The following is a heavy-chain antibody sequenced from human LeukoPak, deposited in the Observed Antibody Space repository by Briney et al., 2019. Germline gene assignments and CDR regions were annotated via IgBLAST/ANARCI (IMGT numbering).Heavy chain of an antibody. CDR1: GGSFSGYY. V-gene: IGHV4-34*01. J-gene: IGHJ6*02. D-gene: IGHD3-10*01. CDR3: ARLWGGSGGYLDYYYYYGMDV. Sequence: SETLSLTCAVYGGSFSGYYWSWIRQPPGKGLEWIGEINHSGSTNYNPSLKSRVTISVDTSKNQFSLKLSSVTAADTAVYYCARLWGGSGGYLDYYYYYGMDVWGQGTTVTVSS. CDR2: INHSGST.